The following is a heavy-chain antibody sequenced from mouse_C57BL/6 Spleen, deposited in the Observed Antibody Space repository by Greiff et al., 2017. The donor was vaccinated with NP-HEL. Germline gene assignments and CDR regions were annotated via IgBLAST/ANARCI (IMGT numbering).Heavy chain of an antibody. CDR1: GFTFSDYD. V-gene: IGHV5-17*01. Sequence: EVKLVESGGGLVKPGGSLKLSCAASGFTFSDYDMHWVRQAPEKGLEWVAEISSGSSTIYYADTVKGGFTISRDNAKDTLFLQMTSLRSEDTAMYYWARGPRFNYFDYWGQGTTLTVSS. CDR2: ISSGSSTI. CDR3: ARGPRFNYFDY. J-gene: IGHJ2*01.